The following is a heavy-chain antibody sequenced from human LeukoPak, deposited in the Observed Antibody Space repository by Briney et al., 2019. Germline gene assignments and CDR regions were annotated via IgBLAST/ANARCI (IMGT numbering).Heavy chain of an antibody. CDR1: GYTFSDYY. CDR3: TRDRPVRGKHGISDL. Sequence: ASVKVSCKASGYTFSDYYIHWLRQAPGQRLEWMAWMNPMSGATNYAQKFRGRVTMTRDTSISTAYMEKTSLEFDDTAIYYCTRDRPVRGKHGISDLWGPGTLVTVSS. J-gene: IGHJ5*02. CDR2: MNPMSGAT. D-gene: IGHD3-16*01. V-gene: IGHV1-2*02.